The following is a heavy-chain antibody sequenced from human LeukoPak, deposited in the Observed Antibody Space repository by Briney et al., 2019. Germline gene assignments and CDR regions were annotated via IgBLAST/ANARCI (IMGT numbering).Heavy chain of an antibody. CDR2: THYTGNT. D-gene: IGHD2-8*01. CDR3: AKWSSTLKAFDF. Sequence: SETLSLTCSVSGDSINNYHWNWIRQPPGKELEWIAYTHYTGNTKSNPSLKSRVTTSVDTSKSQCSLKLSSVTAADTAVYYCAKWSSTLKAFDFWGQGILVIVSS. CDR1: GDSINNYH. V-gene: IGHV4-59*08. J-gene: IGHJ4*02.